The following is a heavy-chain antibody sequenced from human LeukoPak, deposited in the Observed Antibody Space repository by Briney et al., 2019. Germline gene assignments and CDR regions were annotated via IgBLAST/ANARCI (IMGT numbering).Heavy chain of an antibody. V-gene: IGHV3-30*02. Sequence: PGGSLRLSCAASGFTFSSYGMHWVRQAPGKGLEWAAFIRYDGSNKYYADSVKGRFTISRDNSKNTLYLQMNSLRAEDTAVYYCAKNLPRDYYYYYMDVWGKGTTVTISS. J-gene: IGHJ6*03. CDR1: GFTFSSYG. CDR2: IRYDGSNK. CDR3: AKNLPRDYYYYYMDV.